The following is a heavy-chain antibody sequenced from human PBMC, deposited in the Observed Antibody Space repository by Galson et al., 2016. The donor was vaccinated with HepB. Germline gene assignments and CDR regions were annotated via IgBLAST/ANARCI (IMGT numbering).Heavy chain of an antibody. CDR2: MNPNSGNT. Sequence: SVKVSCKASGYTSTNYDIIWVRQATGQGLEWMGWMNPNSGNTGYAQKFQGRVTMTRNTSISTVYMDLTSLTSEDTAVYFCARDKGRHYYGWESRGKGYFGRWGRGTRITVSS. J-gene: IGHJ2*01. CDR3: ARDKGRHYYGWESRGKGYFGR. D-gene: IGHD3-10*01. V-gene: IGHV1-8*01. CDR1: GYTSTNYD.